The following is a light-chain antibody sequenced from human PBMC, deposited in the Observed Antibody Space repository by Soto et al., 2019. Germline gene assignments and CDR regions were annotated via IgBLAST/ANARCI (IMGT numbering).Light chain of an antibody. J-gene: IGKJ1*01. CDR3: HQYYSYPQT. CDR1: QGISSH. CDR2: AAS. Sequence: AIRMTQSPSSFSASTGDRVTITCRASQGISSHLAWYQQKPGKAPKLLIYAASTLQSGVPSRFSGSGSGTDFTLTISCLQSDDFATYYCHQYYSYPQTFGQGTKVEIK. V-gene: IGKV1-8*01.